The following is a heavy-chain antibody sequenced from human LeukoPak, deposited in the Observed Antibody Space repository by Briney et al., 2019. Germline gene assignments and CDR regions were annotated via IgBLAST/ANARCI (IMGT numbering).Heavy chain of an antibody. CDR3: ARDVPVVVPAAMPMDV. D-gene: IGHD2-2*01. CDR2: IYHSGST. V-gene: IGHV4-38-2*02. J-gene: IGHJ6*04. CDR1: GYSISSGYY. Sequence: KPSETLSLTCTVSGYSISSGYYWGWIRQPPGKGLEWIGSIYHSGSTYYNPSLKSRATISVDTSKNQFSLKLSSVTAADTAVYYCARDVPVVVPAAMPMDVWGKGTTVTVSS.